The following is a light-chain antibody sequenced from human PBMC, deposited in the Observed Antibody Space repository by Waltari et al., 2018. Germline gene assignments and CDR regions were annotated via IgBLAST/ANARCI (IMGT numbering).Light chain of an antibody. CDR3: QKYGSLPAT. Sequence: EIMLTQSPGTLSLSPGVSATLSCRASQSISKYLALYQQKPGQAPRLLISDASIRATGIPDRFSGSGYGTDFSLTISRLEPEDYEVYYCQKYGSLPATFGRGTKVEIK. V-gene: IGKV3-20*01. J-gene: IGKJ1*01. CDR1: QSISKY. CDR2: DAS.